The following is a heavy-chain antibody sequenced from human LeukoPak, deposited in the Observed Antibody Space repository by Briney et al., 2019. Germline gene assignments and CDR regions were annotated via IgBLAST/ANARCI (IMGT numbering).Heavy chain of an antibody. CDR1: GGSISSYS. J-gene: IGHJ5*02. CDR2: INHSGST. V-gene: IGHV4-34*01. CDR3: ARGRIVGATNWFDP. D-gene: IGHD1-26*01. Sequence: SETLSLTCTVSGGSISSYSWSWIRQPPGKGLEWIGEINHSGSTNYNPSLKSRVTISVDTSKNQFSLKLSSVTAEDTAVYYCARGRIVGATNWFDPWGQGTLVTVSS.